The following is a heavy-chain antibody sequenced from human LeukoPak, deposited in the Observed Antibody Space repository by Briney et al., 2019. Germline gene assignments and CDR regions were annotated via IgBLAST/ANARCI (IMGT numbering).Heavy chain of an antibody. D-gene: IGHD3-10*01. CDR3: ARLLWFGELLRYFDY. V-gene: IGHV4-38-2*01. CDR2: IYDSGST. J-gene: IGHJ4*02. CDR1: GYSISSGYY. Sequence: PSETLSLTCAVSGYSISSGYYWGWIRQPPGKGLEWIGSIYDSGSTYYNPSLKSRVTISVDTSKNQFSLKLSSVTAADTAVYYCARLLWFGELLRYFDYWGQGTLVTVSS.